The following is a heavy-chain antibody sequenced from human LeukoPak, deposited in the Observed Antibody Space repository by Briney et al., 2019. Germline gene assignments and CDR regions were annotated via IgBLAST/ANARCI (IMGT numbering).Heavy chain of an antibody. J-gene: IGHJ4*02. Sequence: GGSLRLSCAASGFTFSSYAMSWVRQAPGKGLEWDSAISGSGGSTYYADSVKGRFTISRDNSKNTLYLQMNSLRAEDTAVYYCARTMIVSYYFDYWGQGTLVTVSS. CDR2: ISGSGGST. CDR3: ARTMIVSYYFDY. V-gene: IGHV3-23*01. CDR1: GFTFSSYA. D-gene: IGHD3-22*01.